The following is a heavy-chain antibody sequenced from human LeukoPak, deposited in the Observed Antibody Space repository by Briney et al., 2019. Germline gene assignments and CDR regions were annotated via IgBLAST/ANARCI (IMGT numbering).Heavy chain of an antibody. CDR2: IYSSGDT. V-gene: IGHV3-53*01. Sequence: PGGSLRLSCTASGFTFGDYAMSWFRQAPGKGLEWVSVIYSSGDTYYADSVKGRFTISRDNSKNTLYLQMNSLRAEDTAVYYCAILSSSFDYWGQGTLVTVSS. CDR1: GFTFGDYA. J-gene: IGHJ4*02. CDR3: AILSSSFDY. D-gene: IGHD2/OR15-2a*01.